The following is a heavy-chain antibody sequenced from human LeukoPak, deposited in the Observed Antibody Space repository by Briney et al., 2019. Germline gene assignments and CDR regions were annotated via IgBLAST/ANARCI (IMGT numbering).Heavy chain of an antibody. CDR2: IYYSGST. D-gene: IGHD2-2*01. J-gene: IGHJ5*02. Sequence: SETLPLTCTVSGGSISSYYWSWIRQPPGKGLEWIGYIYYSGSTNYNPSLKSRVTISVDTSKNQFSLKLSSVTAADTAVYYCARHVGNIVVVPAAGSSWFDPWGQGTLVTVSS. CDR3: ARHVGNIVVVPAAGSSWFDP. CDR1: GGSISSYY. V-gene: IGHV4-59*08.